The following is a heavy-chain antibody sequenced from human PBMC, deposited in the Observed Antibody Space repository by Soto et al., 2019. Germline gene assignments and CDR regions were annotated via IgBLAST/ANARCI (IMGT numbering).Heavy chain of an antibody. CDR2: IYWNDDK. CDR1: GFSLRTSGVG. J-gene: IGHJ5*02. CDR3: AKSGSSGWYGWFDP. Sequence: GPTLVNPTQTLTLTRIFSGFSLRTSGVGVGWIRQPPGKALEWLGFIYWNDDKRYSPSLKSRLTITKDTSKNQVVLTMTNMDPVDTATYYCAKSGSSGWYGWFDPWGQGTLVTVSS. V-gene: IGHV2-5*01. D-gene: IGHD6-19*01.